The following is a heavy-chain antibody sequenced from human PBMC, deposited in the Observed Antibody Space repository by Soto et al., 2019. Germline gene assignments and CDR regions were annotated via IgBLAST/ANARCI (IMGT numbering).Heavy chain of an antibody. V-gene: IGHV1-3*04. CDR3: ARAISGYVS. Sequence: KVACKASGITYTTYAIHWVRQAPGQGLXWMGXINTGNGNXXXSQRFQGRVTLTTDTSASTAYMDVSSLTSEDTAVYYCARAISGYVSWGQGTLITVSS. D-gene: IGHD5-12*01. CDR2: INTGNGNX. J-gene: IGHJ5*02. CDR1: GITYTTYA.